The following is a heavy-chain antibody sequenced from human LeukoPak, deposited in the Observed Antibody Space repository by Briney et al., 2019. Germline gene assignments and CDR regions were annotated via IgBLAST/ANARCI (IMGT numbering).Heavy chain of an antibody. CDR1: GFTFDDYA. Sequence: PGRSLRLSCAASGFTFDDYAMHWVRQAPGKGLEWVSGISWNSVGIGYADSVKGRFTISRDNAKNSLYLQMNSLRPEDTALYYCASVRVELAAVDAFDIWGQGTMVTVSS. J-gene: IGHJ3*02. CDR2: ISWNSVGI. V-gene: IGHV3-9*01. D-gene: IGHD6-13*01. CDR3: ASVRVELAAVDAFDI.